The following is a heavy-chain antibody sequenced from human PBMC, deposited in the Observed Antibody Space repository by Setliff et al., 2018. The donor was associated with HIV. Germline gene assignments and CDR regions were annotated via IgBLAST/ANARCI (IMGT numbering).Heavy chain of an antibody. J-gene: IGHJ4*02. Sequence: ASVKVSCKTSGYPFTDYFIHWIQQAPGKGLEWMGRVDPEDGETILAERFQGRVTMTADTSTDTAFMELSSLRSEDTATYYCARGWEGGMDYWGQGTLVTVSS. CDR2: VDPEDGET. CDR3: ARGWEGGMDY. V-gene: IGHV1-69-2*01. CDR1: GYPFTDYF. D-gene: IGHD1-26*01.